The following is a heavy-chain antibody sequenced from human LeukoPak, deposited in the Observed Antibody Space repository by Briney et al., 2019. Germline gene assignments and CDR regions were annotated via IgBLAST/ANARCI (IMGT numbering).Heavy chain of an antibody. J-gene: IGHJ3*02. CDR2: ISSNSIYT. CDR1: GFSFSDYY. CDR3: ARRRQQPGPFDI. D-gene: IGHD6-13*01. Sequence: GGSLRLSCAASGFSFSDYYMSWIRQAPGKGLEWLSYISSNSIYTNYADSVKGRFTISRDNARNSLYLQMNSLRAEDTAVYYCARRRQQPGPFDIWGQGTLVTVSS. V-gene: IGHV3-11*03.